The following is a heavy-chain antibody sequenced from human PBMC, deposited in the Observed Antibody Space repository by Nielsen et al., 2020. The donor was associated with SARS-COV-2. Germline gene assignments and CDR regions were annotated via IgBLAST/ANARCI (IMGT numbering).Heavy chain of an antibody. CDR2: INSDRTST. J-gene: IGHJ6*02. Sequence: GESLKISCEGSGFTFSKYWMHWVRQVPGKGLVWVSRINSDRTSTGYADSVKGRFTISRDNAKNSLYLQMNSLRAEDTALYYCAKDSLYYYGMDVWGQGTTVTVSS. CDR1: GFTFSKYW. CDR3: AKDSLYYYGMDV. V-gene: IGHV3-74*01. D-gene: IGHD5/OR15-5a*01.